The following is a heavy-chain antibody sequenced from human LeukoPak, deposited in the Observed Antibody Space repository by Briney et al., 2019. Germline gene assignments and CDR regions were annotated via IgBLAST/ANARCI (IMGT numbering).Heavy chain of an antibody. V-gene: IGHV4-34*01. CDR1: GGSFSGYY. Sequence: SETLSLTCAVYGGSFSGYYWSWIRQPPGKGLEWIGEINHSGSTNYNPSLKSRVTISVDTSKNQFSLKLSSVTAADTAVYYCARNRAVAGTSRSSPTFHLYYFDYWGQGTLVTVSS. J-gene: IGHJ4*02. CDR2: INHSGST. D-gene: IGHD6-19*01. CDR3: ARNRAVAGTSRSSPTFHLYYFDY.